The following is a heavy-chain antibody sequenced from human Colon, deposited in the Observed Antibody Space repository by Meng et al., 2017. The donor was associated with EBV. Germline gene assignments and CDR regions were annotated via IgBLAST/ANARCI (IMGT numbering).Heavy chain of an antibody. CDR1: GGSINSGDYY. CDR2: MDYRGST. Sequence: QVRLQVSGPGLVKPSXXXXLTCTVSGGSINSGDYYWSCIRQPPGKGLEWIGYMDYRGSTFYNPSLKSRVTISVDTSKNQFSLKLSSVTAADTAVYFCARGELLWDYWGQGTLVTVSS. J-gene: IGHJ4*02. D-gene: IGHD2-2*01. CDR3: ARGELLWDY. V-gene: IGHV4-30-4*01.